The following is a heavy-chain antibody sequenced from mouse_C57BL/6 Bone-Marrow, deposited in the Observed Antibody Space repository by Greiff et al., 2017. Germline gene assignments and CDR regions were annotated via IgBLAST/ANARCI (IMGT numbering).Heavy chain of an antibody. CDR2: IWSGGST. Sequence: QVQLQQSGPGLVQPSQSLSITCTVSGFSLTSYGVNWVRQSPGKGLEWLGVIWSGGSTDYNAAFISRLSISKDNSKSQVFFKMNSLQADDTAISDCARRGADYLWYFDVWGTGTTVTVSS. CDR1: GFSLTSYG. CDR3: ARRGADYLWYFDV. D-gene: IGHD2-4*01. J-gene: IGHJ1*03. V-gene: IGHV2-2*01.